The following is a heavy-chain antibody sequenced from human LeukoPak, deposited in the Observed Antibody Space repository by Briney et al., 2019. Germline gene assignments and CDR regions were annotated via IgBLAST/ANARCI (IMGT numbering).Heavy chain of an antibody. J-gene: IGHJ3*02. CDR1: GGSISSYY. Sequence: SETLSLTCTVSGGSISSYYWSWIRQPPGKGLEWIGYIYYSGSTNYNPSLKSRVTISVDTSKNQFSLKLSSVTAADTAVYYCARVDLVYGDNPRVCDAFDIWGQGTMVTVSS. D-gene: IGHD4-17*01. CDR3: ARVDLVYGDNPRVCDAFDI. CDR2: IYYSGST. V-gene: IGHV4-59*12.